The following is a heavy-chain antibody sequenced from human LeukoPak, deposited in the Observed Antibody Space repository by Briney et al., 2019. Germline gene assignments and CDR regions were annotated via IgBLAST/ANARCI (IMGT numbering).Heavy chain of an antibody. CDR3: ATLPGGYSKEAFDI. J-gene: IGHJ3*02. CDR2: FDPEDGET. D-gene: IGHD4-11*01. CDR1: GGTFSSYA. Sequence: ASVKVSCKASGGTFSSYAISWVRQAPGQGLEWMGGFDPEDGETIYAQKFQGRVTMTEDTSTDTAYMELSSLRSEDTAVYYCATLPGGYSKEAFDIWGQGTMVTVSS. V-gene: IGHV1-24*01.